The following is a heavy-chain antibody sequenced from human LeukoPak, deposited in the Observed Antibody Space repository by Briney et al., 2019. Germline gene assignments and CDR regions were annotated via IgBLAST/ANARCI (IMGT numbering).Heavy chain of an antibody. Sequence: GGSLRLSCAASGFTFSSDDMNWVRQAPGKGLEWVSGISGNGYSTYYADSVKGRFTISRDNSKNTLSLQMNSLRAEDTAVYYCAKVNWCSASCADAWGQGTLVTVSS. CDR3: AKVNWCSASCADA. J-gene: IGHJ4*02. CDR2: ISGNGYST. D-gene: IGHD2-2*01. CDR1: GFTFSSDD. V-gene: IGHV3-23*01.